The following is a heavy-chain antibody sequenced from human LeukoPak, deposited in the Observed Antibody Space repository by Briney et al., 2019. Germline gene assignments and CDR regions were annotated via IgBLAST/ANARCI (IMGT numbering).Heavy chain of an antibody. CDR1: EFTFSSYG. D-gene: IGHD6-19*01. CDR3: AKGGYSSGWRNYFDY. V-gene: IGHV3-23*01. CDR2: ISATGGST. Sequence: GGSLRLSCAASEFTFSSYGITWVRQAPGKGLEWVSTISATGGSTYYADSVKGRFTISRDNSKDTLYLQMNSLRAEDTAVYYCAKGGYSSGWRNYFDYWGQGTLVTVSS. J-gene: IGHJ4*02.